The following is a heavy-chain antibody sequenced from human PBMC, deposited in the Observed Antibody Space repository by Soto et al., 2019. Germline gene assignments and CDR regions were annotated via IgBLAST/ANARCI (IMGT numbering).Heavy chain of an antibody. V-gene: IGHV4-39*01. CDR1: GGSISSSSYY. D-gene: IGHD5-18*01. CDR3: ARRGYSHGYFDH. Sequence: SETLSLTCSVSGGSISSSSYYWGWIRQPPGKELEWIGNIYYSGSTYYNPSLESRITISVATSKNQFSLTLSSMSAADTAVYYCARRGYSHGYFDHWGQGSRVTVS. CDR2: IYYSGST. J-gene: IGHJ4*02.